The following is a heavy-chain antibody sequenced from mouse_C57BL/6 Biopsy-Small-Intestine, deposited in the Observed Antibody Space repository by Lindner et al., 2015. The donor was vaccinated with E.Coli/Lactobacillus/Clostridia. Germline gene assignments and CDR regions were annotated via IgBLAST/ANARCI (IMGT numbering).Heavy chain of an antibody. J-gene: IGHJ3*01. V-gene: IGHV1-39*01. D-gene: IGHD1-1*02. CDR3: ARSGDYGGFAY. CDR2: INPYYGTT. CDR1: GYSITGYN. Sequence: VQLQESGAEKVKPGASVKISCKASGYSITGYNVNWVKQSHGKSLEWIGNINPYYGTTSNNQKFKGKATLTVDKSSTTAYMQLNSVTSEDSAVYFCARSGDYGGFAYWGQGTLVTVSA.